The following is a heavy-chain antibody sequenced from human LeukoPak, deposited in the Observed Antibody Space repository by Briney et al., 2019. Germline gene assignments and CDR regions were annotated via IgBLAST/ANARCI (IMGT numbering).Heavy chain of an antibody. CDR2: ISGDGSKE. Sequence: PGGSLRLSCTASGFTFSSYAMNWVRQTPGKGLEWLAVISGDGSKEDYLDSVKGRYTISRDNPKNTLYLQIHSLRPEDTALYYCTKERGRAVYDWGEFDAWGQGTLVTVSS. J-gene: IGHJ5*02. V-gene: IGHV3-30*18. CDR1: GFTFSSYA. CDR3: TKERGRAVYDWGEFDA. D-gene: IGHD5/OR15-5a*01.